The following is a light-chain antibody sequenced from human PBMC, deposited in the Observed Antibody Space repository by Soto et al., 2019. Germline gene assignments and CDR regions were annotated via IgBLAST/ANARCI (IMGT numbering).Light chain of an antibody. J-gene: IGKJ1*01. CDR2: DAS. Sequence: DIQMTQSPSSLSATVGDRVTITCQASQDISKYLNWYQQKPGKAPKLLIYDASNLETGVPSRFSGSGSGTDFTLTIRRLEPEDFAVFYCQQYGGAPWTFGQGTRVEMK. V-gene: IGKV1-33*01. CDR3: QQYGGAPWT. CDR1: QDISKY.